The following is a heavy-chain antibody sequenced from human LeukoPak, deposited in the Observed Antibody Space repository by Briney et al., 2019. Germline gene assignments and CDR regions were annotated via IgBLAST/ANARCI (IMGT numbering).Heavy chain of an antibody. CDR1: GFTFSSYS. CDR3: ARDLRAYSSGWTSDY. J-gene: IGHJ4*02. V-gene: IGHV3-21*01. Sequence: GGSLRLSCAASGFTFSSYSMNWVRQAPGKGLWWASSISSSSSYIYCADSVKGRFTISRDNAKNSLYLQMNSLRAEDTAVYYCARDLRAYSSGWTSDYWGQGTLVTVSS. D-gene: IGHD6-19*01. CDR2: ISSSSSYI.